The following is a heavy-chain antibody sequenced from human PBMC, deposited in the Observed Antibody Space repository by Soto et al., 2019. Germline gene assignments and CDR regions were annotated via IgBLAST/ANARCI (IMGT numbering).Heavy chain of an antibody. CDR3: ARESDYYDSSGYYY. Sequence: SETLSLPCTVSGGSISGGDYYWSWIRKPPGKGLEWIGYIYYSGSTYYNPSLKSRVTISVDTSKNQFSLKLSSVTAADTAVYYCARESDYYDSSGYYYWGQGTLVTVSS. CDR1: GGSISGGDYY. CDR2: IYYSGST. D-gene: IGHD3-22*01. J-gene: IGHJ4*02. V-gene: IGHV4-30-4*01.